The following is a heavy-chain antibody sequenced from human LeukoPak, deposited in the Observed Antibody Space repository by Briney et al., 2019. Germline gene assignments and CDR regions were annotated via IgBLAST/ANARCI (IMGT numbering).Heavy chain of an antibody. D-gene: IGHD5-24*01. CDR2: IYYSGST. V-gene: IGHV4-39*01. CDR1: GGSISSYY. J-gene: IGHJ3*02. Sequence: SETLSLTCSVSGGSISSYYWGWIRQPPGKGLEWIGSIYYSGSTYYNPSLKSRVTISVDTSKNQFSLKLSSVTATDTAVYYCARLSVEKDAFDIWGRGTVATVSS. CDR3: ARLSVEKDAFDI.